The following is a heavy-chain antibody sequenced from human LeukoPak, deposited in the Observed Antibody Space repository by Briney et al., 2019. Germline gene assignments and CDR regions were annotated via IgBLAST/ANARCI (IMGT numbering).Heavy chain of an antibody. J-gene: IGHJ4*02. V-gene: IGHV5-51*01. D-gene: IGHD6-13*01. CDR1: GYSFTSYW. Sequence: GESLKISCKGSGYSFTSYWIGWVRQIPGKVLEWMGIIYPGDSDTRYSPSFQGQVTISADKSISTAYLQWSSLKASDTAMYYCARRMGIAAAGPKNFDYWGQGTLVTVSS. CDR3: ARRMGIAAAGPKNFDY. CDR2: IYPGDSDT.